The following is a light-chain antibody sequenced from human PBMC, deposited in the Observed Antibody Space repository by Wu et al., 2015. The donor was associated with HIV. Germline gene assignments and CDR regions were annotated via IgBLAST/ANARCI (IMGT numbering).Light chain of an antibody. V-gene: IGKV3-20*01. CDR3: QQYADSPT. CDR2: GAS. Sequence: PTLSCRTSQRISNTYLAWYQXKPGPGLPRLLMYGASSRATGIPDRFSGSGSGTDFTLTIRRLEPEDFAVYYCQQYADSPTFGPGTKVEI. CDR1: QRISNTY. J-gene: IGKJ4*02.